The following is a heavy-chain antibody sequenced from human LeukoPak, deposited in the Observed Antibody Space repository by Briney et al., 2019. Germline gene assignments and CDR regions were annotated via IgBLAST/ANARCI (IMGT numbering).Heavy chain of an antibody. J-gene: IGHJ4*02. CDR3: AWGHSSSSELDY. V-gene: IGHV3-30*03. CDR1: GFTFSSYG. Sequence: GGSLRLSCAASGFTFSSYGMHWVRQAPGKGLEWVAVISYDGSNKYYVESVKPPFTISTHNSKNTLYLQINSLRAEATAVYYCAWGHSSSSELDYWGQGTLVTVSS. CDR2: ISYDGSNK. D-gene: IGHD6-6*01.